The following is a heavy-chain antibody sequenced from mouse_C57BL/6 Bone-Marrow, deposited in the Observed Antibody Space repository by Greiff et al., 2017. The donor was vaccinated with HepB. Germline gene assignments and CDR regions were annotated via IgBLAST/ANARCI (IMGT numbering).Heavy chain of an antibody. Sequence: EVQGVESGGGLVKPGGSLKLSCAASGFTFSSYAMSWVRQTPEKRLEWVATISDGGSYTYYPDNVKGRFTISRDNAKNNLYLQMSHLKSEDTAMYYCAREDYDYDGSFDYWGQGTTLTVSS. J-gene: IGHJ2*01. CDR3: AREDYDYDGSFDY. V-gene: IGHV5-4*01. CDR2: ISDGGSYT. CDR1: GFTFSSYA. D-gene: IGHD2-4*01.